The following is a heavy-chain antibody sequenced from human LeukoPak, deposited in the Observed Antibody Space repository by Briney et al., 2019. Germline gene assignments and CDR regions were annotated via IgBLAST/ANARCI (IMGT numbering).Heavy chain of an antibody. Sequence: GGSLRLSCAASGFTFSNYYMSWIRQVPGKGLEWLSYIDGGGTITYYAAFEGGRFTISRDNAKNSVYLQMDSLRAEDTAVYYCARDRGYGSGYYFDNWGQGTLVTVSS. J-gene: IGHJ4*02. CDR1: GFTFSNYY. D-gene: IGHD3-3*01. CDR2: IDGGGTIT. V-gene: IGHV3-11*04. CDR3: ARDRGYGSGYYFDN.